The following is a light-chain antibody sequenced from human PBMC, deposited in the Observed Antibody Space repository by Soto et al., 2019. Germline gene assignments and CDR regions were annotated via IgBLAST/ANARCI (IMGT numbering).Light chain of an antibody. Sequence: QSVLTKPASVSGSPGQSITISCTGTSSDVGAYNYVSWYQQYPGRAPKLMIYDVTNRPSGVSNRFSGSKSGNTASLTISGLQAEDEADYYWSSYTASSTRLFGTGTK. CDR3: SSYTASSTRL. CDR1: SSDVGAYNY. J-gene: IGLJ1*01. V-gene: IGLV2-14*03. CDR2: DVT.